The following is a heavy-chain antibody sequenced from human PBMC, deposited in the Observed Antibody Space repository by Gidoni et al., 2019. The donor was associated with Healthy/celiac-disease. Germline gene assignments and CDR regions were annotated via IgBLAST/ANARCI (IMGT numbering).Heavy chain of an antibody. V-gene: IGHV1-69*04. CDR3: ARQDSSLAGFDY. CDR1: GGTFSSYA. D-gene: IGHD3-22*01. CDR2: IIPILGIA. J-gene: IGHJ4*02. Sequence: QVQMVQSGAAVKKPGSSVKVSCTASGGTFSSYAIRWVLQAPGQVLEWMGRIIPILGIANFAQKFQGRVTITADKSTRTAYMELSSLRSEDTAVYYCARQDSSLAGFDYWGQGTLVTVSS.